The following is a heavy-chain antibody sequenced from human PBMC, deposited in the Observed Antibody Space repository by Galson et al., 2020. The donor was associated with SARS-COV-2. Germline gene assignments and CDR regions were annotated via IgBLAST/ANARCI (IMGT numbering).Heavy chain of an antibody. CDR3: AALDKGQDF. CDR2: IKHDGSEI. V-gene: IGHV3-7*01. Sequence: GESLKIFCAASGFNFGSYLMTWVRQAPGKGLEWVANIKHDGSEIHYVDSVRGRFTISRDNVKNSLYLQMNNLRAEDTALYYCAALDKGQDFWGQGALVTVSS. CDR1: GFNFGSYL. J-gene: IGHJ4*02.